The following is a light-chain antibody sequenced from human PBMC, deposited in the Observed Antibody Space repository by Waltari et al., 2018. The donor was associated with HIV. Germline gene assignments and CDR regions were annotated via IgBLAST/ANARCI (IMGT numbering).Light chain of an antibody. Sequence: SSDLTQAPSVSVSPGQTASISCSGHELANKYVHWYQEKAGQAPVLVIFRDSERPLGIPERISGSRSGILATLTISGVLAEDEADYYCQSAATSGTSVVFGGGTKLTVL. CDR1: ELANKY. J-gene: IGLJ2*01. CDR2: RDS. V-gene: IGLV3-25*03. CDR3: QSAATSGTSVV.